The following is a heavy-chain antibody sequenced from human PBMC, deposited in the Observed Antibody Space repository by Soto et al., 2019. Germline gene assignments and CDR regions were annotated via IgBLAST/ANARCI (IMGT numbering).Heavy chain of an antibody. J-gene: IGHJ4*02. CDR2: VYYRGRS. CDR1: GGSVTNSSYY. V-gene: IGHV4-39*01. D-gene: IGHD4-17*01. Sequence: SETLSLTCTVSGGSVTNSSYYWGWIRQSPGKGLEWIGSVYYRGRSYSKSSVKSRVTISVDTSKNRFSLSLNSVTASDTAVYFCVSQRTTVPTQAYFDYWGPGALVTSPQ. CDR3: VSQRTTVPTQAYFDY.